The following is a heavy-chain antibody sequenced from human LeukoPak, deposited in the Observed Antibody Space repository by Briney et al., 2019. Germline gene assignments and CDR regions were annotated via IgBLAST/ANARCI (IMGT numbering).Heavy chain of an antibody. D-gene: IGHD6-6*01. J-gene: IGHJ3*02. CDR1: GFTFSSYW. CDR3: VREYSSSSGRAFDI. CDR2: ISTDGSST. V-gene: IGHV3-74*01. Sequence: SGGSLRLPCAASGFTFSSYWMHWVRQAPGKGLVWVSRISTDGSSTNSADSVKGRFTSSRDNAKNTLYLQMNSLRAEDTAVYYCVREYSSSSGRAFDIWGQGTMVTVSP.